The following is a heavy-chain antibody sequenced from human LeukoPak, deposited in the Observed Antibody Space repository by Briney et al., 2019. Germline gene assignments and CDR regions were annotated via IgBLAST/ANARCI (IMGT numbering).Heavy chain of an antibody. V-gene: IGHV3-21*01. D-gene: IGHD1-26*01. Sequence: GGSLRLSCAASGFTFSSYSMNWVRLAPGKGLEWVSSISSSSSYIYYADSVKGRFTISRDNAKNSLYLQMNSLRAEDTAVYYCARDRVGARGDYWGQGTLVTVSS. J-gene: IGHJ4*02. CDR1: GFTFSSYS. CDR2: ISSSSSYI. CDR3: ARDRVGARGDY.